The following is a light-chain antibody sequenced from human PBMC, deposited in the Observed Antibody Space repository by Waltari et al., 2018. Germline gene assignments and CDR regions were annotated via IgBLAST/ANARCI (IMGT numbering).Light chain of an antibody. J-gene: IGKJ4*01. CDR1: QSVTSY. CDR2: DTS. CDR3: QYRTNWPLT. V-gene: IGKV3-11*01. Sequence: EIVLTQSPGTLSLSQGERATLSCRTSQSVTSYLAWYQQKPGQPPRLLIYDTSNRATGIPSRFTGSGSGTDFTLTISSLEPEDFAVYYCQYRTNWPLTFGGGTKVEMK.